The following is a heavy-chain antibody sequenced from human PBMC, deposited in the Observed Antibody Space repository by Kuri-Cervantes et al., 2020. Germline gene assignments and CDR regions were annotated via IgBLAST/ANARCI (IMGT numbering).Heavy chain of an antibody. CDR3: ARAMVRLYYGMDV. D-gene: IGHD3-10*01. CDR2: INSDGSST. J-gene: IGHJ6*02. V-gene: IGHV3-74*01. CDR1: GFTFSSYW. Sequence: ETLSLTCAASGFTFSSYWMHWVRQAPGKGLVWVSRINSDGSSTSYADSVKGRFTISRDNSKNTLYLQMNSLRAEDTAVYYCARAMVRLYYGMDVWGQGTTVTVSS.